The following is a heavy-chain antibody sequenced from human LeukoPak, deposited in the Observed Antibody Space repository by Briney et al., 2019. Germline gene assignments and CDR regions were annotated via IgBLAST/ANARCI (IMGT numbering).Heavy chain of an antibody. V-gene: IGHV1-2*06. CDR3: TRSWIQLWTPDFDH. CDR2: INPNSGGT. Sequence: ASVKVSCKASGYTFSGHYLHWVRQAPGQGLEWMGRINPNSGGTKYAQKFQNRVTMTSDTSVSTAYMELNGLRSDDTAIYYCTRSWIQLWTPDFDHWGQGTLVTVSS. J-gene: IGHJ4*02. D-gene: IGHD5-18*01. CDR1: GYTFSGHY.